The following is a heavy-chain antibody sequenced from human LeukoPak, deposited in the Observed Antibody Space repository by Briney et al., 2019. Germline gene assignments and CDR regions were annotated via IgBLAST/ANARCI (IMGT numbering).Heavy chain of an antibody. V-gene: IGHV1-2*02. D-gene: IGHD3-9*01. Sequence: GASVKVSCKASGYTFTGYYMHWVRQAPGQGLEWMGWINPNSGGTNYAQKFQGRVTMTRDTSISTAYMELSRLRSDDTAVYYCARDPYYDILTGHRNNWFDPRGQGTLVTVSS. CDR3: ARDPYYDILTGHRNNWFDP. CDR2: INPNSGGT. CDR1: GYTFTGYY. J-gene: IGHJ5*02.